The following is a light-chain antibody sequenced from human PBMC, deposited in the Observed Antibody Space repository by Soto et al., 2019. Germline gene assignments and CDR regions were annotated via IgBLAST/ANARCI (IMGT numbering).Light chain of an antibody. CDR1: SSDVGSYNR. CDR3: SSYTSSSPFL. Sequence: QSVLTQPPSVSGSPGQSVTISCTGTSSDVGSYNRVSWYQQPPGTAPKLMIYEVSNRPSGVPDRFSGSKSGNTASLTISGLQAEDEADYYCSSYTSSSPFLFGTGTKVTVL. V-gene: IGLV2-18*02. CDR2: EVS. J-gene: IGLJ1*01.